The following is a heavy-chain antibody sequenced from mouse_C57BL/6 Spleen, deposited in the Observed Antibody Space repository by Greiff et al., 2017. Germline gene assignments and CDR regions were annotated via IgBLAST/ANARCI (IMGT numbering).Heavy chain of an antibody. CDR3: ARSRDSDYYGSFYAMDY. CDR1: GYTFTSYW. J-gene: IGHJ4*01. V-gene: IGHV1-7*01. Sequence: VQLQQSGAELAKPGASVTLSCKASGYTFTSYWMHWVKQRPGQGLEWIGYINPSSGYTKYNQKFKDKATLTADKSSSTAYMQLSSLTYEDSAVYYCARSRDSDYYGSFYAMDYWGQGTSVTVSS. D-gene: IGHD1-1*01. CDR2: INPSSGYT.